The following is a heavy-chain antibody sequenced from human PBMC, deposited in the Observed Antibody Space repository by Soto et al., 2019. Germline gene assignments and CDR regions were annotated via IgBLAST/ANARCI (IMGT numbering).Heavy chain of an antibody. CDR2: ISSSSSTI. CDR3: ARDSRHFDF. J-gene: IGHJ4*02. Sequence: EVQLVESGGGLVQPGGSLRLSCAASGFTFSSYSMNWVRQAPGKGLEWVSYISSSSSTIYYADSVKGRFTMSRDNAKNSRYLQMTSLRNEDTAVYYCARDSRHFDFWGQGTLVTVSS. CDR1: GFTFSSYS. V-gene: IGHV3-48*02.